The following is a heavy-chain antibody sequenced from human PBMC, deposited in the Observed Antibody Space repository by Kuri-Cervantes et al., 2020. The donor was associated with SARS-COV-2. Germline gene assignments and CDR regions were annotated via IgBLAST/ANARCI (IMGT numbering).Heavy chain of an antibody. CDR1: GGTFSSYA. Sequence: SVKVSCKASGGTFSSYAISWVRQAPGQGLEWMGGIIPILGIANYAQKLQGRVTMTTDTSTSTAYMELRSLRSDDTAVYYCARDHTYGDYVFDYWGQGTLVTVSS. J-gene: IGHJ4*02. V-gene: IGHV1-69*10. CDR3: ARDHTYGDYVFDY. D-gene: IGHD4-17*01. CDR2: IIPILGIA.